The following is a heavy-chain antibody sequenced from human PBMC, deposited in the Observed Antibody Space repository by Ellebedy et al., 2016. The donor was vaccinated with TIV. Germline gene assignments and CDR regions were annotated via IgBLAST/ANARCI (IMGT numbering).Heavy chain of an antibody. J-gene: IGHJ5*02. CDR3: ARWFGELLYVRWFDP. CDR1: GGSISRSSSY. Sequence: SETLSLTCTVSGGSISRSSSYWGWIRQPPGKGLEWIGSIYYSGSTDYNPSLKSRVTISADTSKNQFSLRLSSVPAADTAVYYCARWFGELLYVRWFDPWGQGTLVTVSS. D-gene: IGHD3-10*01. CDR2: IYYSGST. V-gene: IGHV4-39*01.